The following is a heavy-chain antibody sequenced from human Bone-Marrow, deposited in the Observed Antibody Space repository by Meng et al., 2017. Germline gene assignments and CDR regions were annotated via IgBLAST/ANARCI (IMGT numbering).Heavy chain of an antibody. CDR3: ARNGGSPFDS. CDR1: GYRFTSHW. J-gene: IGHJ4*02. CDR2: IFPEDSDI. V-gene: IGHV5-51*01. Sequence: GGSLRLSCKGYGYRFTSHWIGWVRQMPGKGREWMGIIFPEDSDIRYSPSFQGQVTISADKSTSTVYLQWSILRASDTAIYYCARNGGSPFDSWGQGTLVTGSS.